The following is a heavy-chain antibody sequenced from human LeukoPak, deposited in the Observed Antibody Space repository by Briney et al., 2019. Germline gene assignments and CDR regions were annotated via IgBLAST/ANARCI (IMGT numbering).Heavy chain of an antibody. Sequence: HPGGSLRLSCAASGFTFSSNAMPWVRQAPGKGLEWVAVISYDGSNKYYADSVKGRFTISRDSSKNTLYLQMNSLRADDTAVYYCARDILGYCSSTSCYPEDYYYGMDVWGQGTTVTVSS. CDR1: GFTFSSNA. CDR2: ISYDGSNK. J-gene: IGHJ6*02. CDR3: ARDILGYCSSTSCYPEDYYYGMDV. V-gene: IGHV3-30*03. D-gene: IGHD2-2*01.